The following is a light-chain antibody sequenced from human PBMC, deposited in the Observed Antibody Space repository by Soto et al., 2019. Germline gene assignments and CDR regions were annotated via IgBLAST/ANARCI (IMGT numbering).Light chain of an antibody. CDR1: QDIGTY. Sequence: AIRMTQSPSSFSASTGDRVSITCRATQDIGTYLAWYQQIPGRAPKLLIYDASTLQTGVPSRFSGSGSGTDFTLTISYLQSEDFGTYYCQQSYSTLKLTFGGGTKVDIK. J-gene: IGKJ4*01. V-gene: IGKV1-8*01. CDR2: DAS. CDR3: QQSYSTLKLT.